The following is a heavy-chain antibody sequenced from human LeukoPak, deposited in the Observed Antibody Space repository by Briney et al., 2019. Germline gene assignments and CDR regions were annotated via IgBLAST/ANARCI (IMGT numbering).Heavy chain of an antibody. V-gene: IGHV1-2*02. CDR3: ARWGGYFDY. Sequence: ASVKVSCNASGYIFTRYYMQWVRQAPGQGLEWMGWIDPNSGGTNSAQKFQGRVTLTRDTSISTVYMELSSLRYDDTAFYYCARWGGYFDYWGQGSLVTVSS. J-gene: IGHJ4*02. CDR2: IDPNSGGT. D-gene: IGHD3-16*01. CDR1: GYIFTRYY.